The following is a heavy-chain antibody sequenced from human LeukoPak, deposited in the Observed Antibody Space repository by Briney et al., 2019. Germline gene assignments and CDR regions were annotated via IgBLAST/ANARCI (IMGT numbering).Heavy chain of an antibody. Sequence: PSQTLSLTCAISGDTVSSNRAAWNWIRQSPSRGLEWLGRTYYRSKWYNDYAPSVKSRITINPDTSKNQFSMQLNSVTPEDTAVYYCARDPITGDRFDYWGQGTLVTVSS. CDR3: ARDPITGDRFDY. CDR1: GDTVSSNRAA. J-gene: IGHJ4*02. CDR2: TYYRSKWYN. V-gene: IGHV6-1*01. D-gene: IGHD7-27*01.